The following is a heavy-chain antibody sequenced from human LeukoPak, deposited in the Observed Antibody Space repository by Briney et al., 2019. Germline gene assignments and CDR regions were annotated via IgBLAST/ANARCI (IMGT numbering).Heavy chain of an antibody. CDR1: GGSVSSGSYY. CDR2: IYYNGST. CDR3: ARLYSSGWYFDY. Sequence: PSETLSLTCAVSGGSVSSGSYYWSWIRQPPGKGLEWIGYIYYNGSTNYNPSLKSRVTISVDTSKNQFSLKLSSVTAADTAVYYCARLYSSGWYFDYWGQGTLVTVSS. J-gene: IGHJ4*02. V-gene: IGHV4-61*01. D-gene: IGHD6-19*01.